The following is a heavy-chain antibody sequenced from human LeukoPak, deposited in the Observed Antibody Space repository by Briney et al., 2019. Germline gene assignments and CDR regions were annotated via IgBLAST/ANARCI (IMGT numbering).Heavy chain of an antibody. J-gene: IGHJ5*02. CDR1: GYSFTNFW. CDR3: AAGGASAP. D-gene: IGHD3-16*01. V-gene: IGHV5-51*01. CDR2: ISPGDSGI. Sequence: GESLKISCQGSGYSFTNFWIGWVRQMPGKGLEWMGVISPGDSGIRYSPSFQGQVTISVDKSISTAYLQWSSLKASDSAMYYCAAGGASAPWGQGTLVTVSS.